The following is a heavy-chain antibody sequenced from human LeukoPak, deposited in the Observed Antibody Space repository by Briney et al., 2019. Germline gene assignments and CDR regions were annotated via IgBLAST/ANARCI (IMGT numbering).Heavy chain of an antibody. V-gene: IGHV4-59*12. CDR2: IHYSGST. J-gene: IGHJ4*02. CDR3: AREDSSSWYYFDY. Sequence: SSETLSLTCTVSGGSISSYYWSWIRQPPGKGLEWIGYIHYSGSTNYNPSLKSRVTISVDTSKNQFSLKLSSVTAADTAVYYCAREDSSSWYYFDYWGQGTLVTVSS. D-gene: IGHD6-13*01. CDR1: GGSISSYY.